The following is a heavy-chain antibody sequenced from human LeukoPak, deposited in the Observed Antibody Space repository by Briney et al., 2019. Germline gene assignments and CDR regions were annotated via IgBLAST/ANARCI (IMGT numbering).Heavy chain of an antibody. Sequence: GGSQRLSCAASGFIFSDYWMHWVRQAPGKGLEWVANINQDGTERYYVDSVKGRFTISRDNAKNSLDLQMNSLRVEDTGIYYCVKVAKYYYGSETYYFFEHWGQGTPVTASS. D-gene: IGHD3-10*01. J-gene: IGHJ4*02. V-gene: IGHV3-7*01. CDR3: VKVAKYYYGSETYYFFEH. CDR1: GFIFSDYW. CDR2: INQDGTER.